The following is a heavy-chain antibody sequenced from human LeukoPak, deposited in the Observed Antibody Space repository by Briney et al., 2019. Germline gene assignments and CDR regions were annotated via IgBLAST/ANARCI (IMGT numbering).Heavy chain of an antibody. CDR3: ARGAVITMPMWAFDI. J-gene: IGHJ3*02. CDR1: GYTFTGYY. V-gene: IGHV1-46*01. D-gene: IGHD3-22*01. Sequence: ASVKVSCKASGYTFTGYYMHWVRQAPGQGLEWMGIINPSGGSTSYAQKFQGRVTMTRDMSTSTVYMELSSLRSEDTAVYYCARGAVITMPMWAFDIWGQGTMVTVSS. CDR2: INPSGGST.